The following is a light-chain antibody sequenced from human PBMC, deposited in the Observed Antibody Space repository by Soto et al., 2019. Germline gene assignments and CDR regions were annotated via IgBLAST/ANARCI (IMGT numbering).Light chain of an antibody. Sequence: EIVMTQSPATLSVSPGERATLSCRASQSVSGNLAWYQQKPGQAPRLLIYGASTRATGIPARFSGSGSGTEFTLTISSLQSEDFAVYYCQQYNNWWTFGQGTKVDNK. CDR3: QQYNNWWT. CDR1: QSVSGN. CDR2: GAS. J-gene: IGKJ1*01. V-gene: IGKV3-15*01.